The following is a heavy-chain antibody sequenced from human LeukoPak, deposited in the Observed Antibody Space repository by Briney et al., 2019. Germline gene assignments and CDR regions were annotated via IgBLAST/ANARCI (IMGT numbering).Heavy chain of an antibody. V-gene: IGHV4-59*01. J-gene: IGHJ5*02. Sequence: PSETLSLTCTVSGGSISYYYWTWVRQSPGKGLEWIGQIYYTGSTYYNPSLKRRVTISVDTSMNQFSLNLTSVTAADTAVYYCARGGTYNDILSFDPWGQGTLVTVSS. D-gene: IGHD3-9*01. CDR1: GGSISYYY. CDR3: ARGGTYNDILSFDP. CDR2: IYYTGST.